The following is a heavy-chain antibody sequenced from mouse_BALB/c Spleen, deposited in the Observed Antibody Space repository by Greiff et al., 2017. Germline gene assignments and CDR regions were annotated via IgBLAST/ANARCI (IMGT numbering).Heavy chain of an antibody. D-gene: IGHD1-1*01. V-gene: IGHV1-67*01. CDR3: ARGPTVVATDY. Sequence: VNLVESGPELVRPGVSVKISCKGSGYTFTDYAMHWVKQSHAKSLEWIGVISTYSGNTNYNQKFKGKATLTVDKSSSTAYMQLSSLTSEDSAVYYCARGPTVVATDYWGQGTTLTVSS. CDR1: GYTFTDYA. J-gene: IGHJ2*01. CDR2: ISTYSGNT.